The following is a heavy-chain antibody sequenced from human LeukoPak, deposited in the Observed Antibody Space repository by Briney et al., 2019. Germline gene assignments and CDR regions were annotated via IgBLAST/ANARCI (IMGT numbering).Heavy chain of an antibody. Sequence: GASVKVSCKASGYTINSYSINWVQLAPGQGLEWMGSINAYNGNTNYAQKVQGRVTMTTDTSTSTAYMELRTLRSEDTAPYYCGRDGFRGPSDYWGQGTLVTVSS. CDR2: INAYNGNT. CDR1: GYTINSYS. J-gene: IGHJ4*02. V-gene: IGHV1-18*01. D-gene: IGHD3-16*01. CDR3: GRDGFRGPSDY.